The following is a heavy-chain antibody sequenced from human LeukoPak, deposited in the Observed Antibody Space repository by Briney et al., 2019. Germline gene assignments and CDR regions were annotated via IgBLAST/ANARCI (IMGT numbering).Heavy chain of an antibody. CDR1: GFTFSSYG. D-gene: IGHD3-3*01. CDR3: AKDGESDFWSGYYVGYFDY. V-gene: IGHV3-30*18. J-gene: IGHJ4*02. Sequence: GGSLRLSCAASGFTFSSYGMHWVRQAPGKGLEWVAVISYDGSNKYYADSVKGRFTISRDNSKNTLYLQMNSLRAEDTAAYYCAKDGESDFWSGYYVGYFDYWGQGTLVTVSS. CDR2: ISYDGSNK.